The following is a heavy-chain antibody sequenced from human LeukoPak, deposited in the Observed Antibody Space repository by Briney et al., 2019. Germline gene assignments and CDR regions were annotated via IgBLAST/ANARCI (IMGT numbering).Heavy chain of an antibody. V-gene: IGHV3-23*01. CDR2: VSASGGST. CDR3: AKSLGNQALIDY. Sequence: GGSLRLSCAASGFIFINHAVYWVRQAPGQGLEWVSGVSASGGSTFNTDSVKGRFSISRDNSKNTLYLEMNSLRPEDTALYYCAKSLGNQALIDYRGKATLVTVSS. CDR1: GFIFINHA. J-gene: IGHJ4*02.